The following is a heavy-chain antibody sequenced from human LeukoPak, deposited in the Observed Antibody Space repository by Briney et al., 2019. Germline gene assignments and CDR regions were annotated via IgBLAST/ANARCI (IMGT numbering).Heavy chain of an antibody. V-gene: IGHV1-3*01. J-gene: IGHJ4*02. CDR1: GYTFTSYS. Sequence: ASVKVSRKASGYTFTSYSISWVRQAPGQRLEWMGWINAGNGNTKYSQKFQGRVTITRDTSASTAYMELSSLRSEDTAVYYCARDYRVVGIAAAGYFDYWGQGTLVTVSS. CDR2: INAGNGNT. CDR3: ARDYRVVGIAAAGYFDY. D-gene: IGHD6-13*01.